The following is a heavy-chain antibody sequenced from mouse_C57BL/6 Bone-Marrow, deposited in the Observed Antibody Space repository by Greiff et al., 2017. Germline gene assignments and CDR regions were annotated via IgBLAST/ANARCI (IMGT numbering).Heavy chain of an antibody. D-gene: IGHD1-1*01. CDR2: IYPRSGNT. Sequence: QVQLQQSGAELARPGASVKLSCKASGYTFTSYGISWVKQRTGQGLEWIGEIYPRSGNTYYNEKFKGKATLTADKSSSTAYMELRSLTSEDSAVYFCARTDYYGSSYVFYYFDYWGQGTTLTVSS. J-gene: IGHJ2*01. V-gene: IGHV1-81*01. CDR3: ARTDYYGSSYVFYYFDY. CDR1: GYTFTSYG.